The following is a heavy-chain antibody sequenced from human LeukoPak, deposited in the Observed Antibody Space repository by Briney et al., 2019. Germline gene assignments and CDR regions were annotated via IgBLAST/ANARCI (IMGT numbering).Heavy chain of an antibody. J-gene: IGHJ4*02. V-gene: IGHV3-30*18. CDR2: ISYDGSNK. D-gene: IGHD3-22*01. Sequence: GGSLRLSCAASGFTFSSYGMHWVRQAPGKGLEWVAVISYDGSNKYYADSVKGRFTISRDNSKNTLYLQMNSLRAEDTAVYYCAKDRGYYDSSGYYFSYFDYWGQGTLVTVSS. CDR1: GFTFSSYG. CDR3: AKDRGYYDSSGYYFSYFDY.